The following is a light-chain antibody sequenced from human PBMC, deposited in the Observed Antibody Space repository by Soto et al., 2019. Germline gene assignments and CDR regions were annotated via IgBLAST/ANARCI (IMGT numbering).Light chain of an antibody. CDR2: AAS. CDR3: QQSYSLPPHT. V-gene: IGKV1-39*01. J-gene: IGKJ2*01. Sequence: DIQMTQSPSSLSASVGDRVTITCRASQSIINSLNWYQQKPGKAPKLLINAASRLRSGVPSRFSGSGSGTDFTLTINSLQPEDFATYYCQQSYSLPPHTFGQGTKVEIK. CDR1: QSIINS.